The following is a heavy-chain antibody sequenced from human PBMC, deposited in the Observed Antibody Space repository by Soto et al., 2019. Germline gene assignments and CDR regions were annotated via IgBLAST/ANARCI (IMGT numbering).Heavy chain of an antibody. CDR2: VHNSGRA. CDR3: AASGVGCGGFNYYGMDV. CDR1: GASITAYY. J-gene: IGHJ6*02. D-gene: IGHD2-21*01. V-gene: IGHV4-59*08. Sequence: SETLSLTCAVSGASITAYYWAWVRQPPGKGLEYIGHVHNSGRADYNPSLRSRVTISVDTSRNQFSLHLNSVTAADTAVYYCAASGVGCGGFNYYGMDVWGQGTTVPVSS.